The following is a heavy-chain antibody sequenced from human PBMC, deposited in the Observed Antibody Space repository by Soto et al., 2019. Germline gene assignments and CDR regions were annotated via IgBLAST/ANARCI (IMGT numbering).Heavy chain of an antibody. D-gene: IGHD5-18*01. CDR3: ARPRASYGYGGYYYYGMDV. Sequence: GESLKISCKGSVYSFTSYWISWVRQMPGKGLEWMGRIDPSDSYTNYSPSFQGHVTISADKSISTAYLQWSSLKASDTAMYYCARPRASYGYGGYYYYGMDVWGQGTTVTVSS. V-gene: IGHV5-10-1*01. CDR2: IDPSDSYT. CDR1: VYSFTSYW. J-gene: IGHJ6*02.